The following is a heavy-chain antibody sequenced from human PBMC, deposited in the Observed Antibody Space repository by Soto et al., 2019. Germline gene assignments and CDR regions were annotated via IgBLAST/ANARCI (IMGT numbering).Heavy chain of an antibody. CDR1: GGTFSSYA. Sequence: QVQLVQSGAEVKKPGSSVKVSCKASGGTFSSYAISWVRQAPGQGLEWMGGIITIFGTANYAQKFQGRVTITADEAAHPAYIELRSLRSGDTAGYYGARSFRAYLRVSISYTYWFDPWGQVTLVTFSS. CDR2: IITIFGTA. V-gene: IGHV1-69*01. J-gene: IGHJ5*02. D-gene: IGHD6-13*01. CDR3: ARSFRAYLRVSISYTYWFDP.